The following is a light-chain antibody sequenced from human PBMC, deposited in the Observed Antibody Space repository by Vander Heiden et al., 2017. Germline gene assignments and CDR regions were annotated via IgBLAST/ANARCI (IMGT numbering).Light chain of an antibody. V-gene: IGKV1-27*01. CDR3: QKYNCAPHT. Sequence: DIPMTQSPSSLSASVGASVSIACRASQVISNLVAWYQQTPRKVPQLLIYAATTLQSGVPSLFSGSGSGTDFTITISRLQPEVVVYYCWQKYNCAPHTFGQGTKVEIK. CDR1: QVISNL. J-gene: IGKJ1*01. CDR2: AAT.